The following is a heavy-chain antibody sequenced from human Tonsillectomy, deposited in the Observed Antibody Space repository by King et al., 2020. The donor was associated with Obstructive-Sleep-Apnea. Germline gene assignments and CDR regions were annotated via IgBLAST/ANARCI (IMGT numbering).Heavy chain of an antibody. D-gene: IGHD1-1*01. CDR3: ATDERALDD. Sequence: VQLVESGGGLVQPGGSLRLSCATSGFTFSTYKMNWVRHTPGKGLEWVAHIGVGSSPIYYADPVKGRFTISRDNARNSLYLQMNNLRAEDTAVYYCATDERALDDWGQGTLVTVSS. V-gene: IGHV3-48*01. CDR2: IGVGSSPI. CDR1: GFTFSTYK. J-gene: IGHJ4*02.